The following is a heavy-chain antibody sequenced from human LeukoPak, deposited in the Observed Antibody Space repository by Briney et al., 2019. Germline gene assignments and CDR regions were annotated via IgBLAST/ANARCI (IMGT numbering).Heavy chain of an antibody. CDR3: ASEGAAAAFDY. Sequence: SETLSLTCTVSGGSISSYYWSWIRQPPGKGLEWIGYIYYSGSTNYNPSLKSRVTISVDTSKNQSSLKLSSVTAADTAVYYCASEGAAAAFDYWGQGTLVTVSS. V-gene: IGHV4-59*01. CDR1: GGSISSYY. D-gene: IGHD6-13*01. CDR2: IYYSGST. J-gene: IGHJ4*02.